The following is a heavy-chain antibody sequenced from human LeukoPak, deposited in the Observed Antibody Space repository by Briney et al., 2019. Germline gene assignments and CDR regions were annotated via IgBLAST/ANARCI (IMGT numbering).Heavy chain of an antibody. Sequence: GGSLRLSCAASGFTFSSYSMNWVRQAPGKGLEWVSSISSSSSYIYYADSVKGRFTISRDNAKNSLYLHMNSLRAEDTALYYCAREPYYDSSGYSPDYWGQGTLVTVSS. V-gene: IGHV3-21*01. CDR1: GFTFSSYS. CDR2: ISSSSSYI. CDR3: AREPYYDSSGYSPDY. J-gene: IGHJ4*02. D-gene: IGHD3-22*01.